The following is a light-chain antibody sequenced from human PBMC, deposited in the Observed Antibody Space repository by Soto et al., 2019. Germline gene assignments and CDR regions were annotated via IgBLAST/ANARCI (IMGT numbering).Light chain of an antibody. CDR1: SSDVGGYNY. CDR2: EVN. V-gene: IGLV2-8*01. Sequence: QSVLTQPPSASGSPGPSVAISCTGTSSDVGGYNYVSWYQQHPGKAPKLMIYEVNKRPSGVPDRFSGSKSGNTASLTVSGLQAEDEADDYCSSYAGSSNVFGTGTKVTV. J-gene: IGLJ1*01. CDR3: SSYAGSSNV.